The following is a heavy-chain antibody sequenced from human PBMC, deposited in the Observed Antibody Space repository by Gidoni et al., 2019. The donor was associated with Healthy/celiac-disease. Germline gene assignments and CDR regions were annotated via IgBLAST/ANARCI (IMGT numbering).Heavy chain of an antibody. CDR1: ALTFSSYA. J-gene: IGHJ6*02. CDR2: ISGSGGST. V-gene: IGHV3-23*04. Sequence: EVQLVESGGGLVQPGGSLRLSCAAAALTFSSYAMSCVRQAPGKGLAWVSAISGSGGSTYYADSVEGRFTISRDNSKNTLYLKMNSRRAEDTAVYYCAKPLRTYYYDSSGYSGDGMDVWGQGTTVTVSS. D-gene: IGHD3-22*01. CDR3: AKPLRTYYYDSSGYSGDGMDV.